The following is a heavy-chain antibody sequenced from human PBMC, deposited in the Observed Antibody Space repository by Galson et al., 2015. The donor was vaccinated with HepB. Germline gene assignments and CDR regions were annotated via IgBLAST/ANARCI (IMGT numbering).Heavy chain of an antibody. CDR3: AKDRCSSTSCYRYYYYGMDV. D-gene: IGHD2-2*01. CDR2: IKQDGSEK. J-gene: IGHJ6*02. V-gene: IGHV3-7*01. CDR1: GFTFSSYW. Sequence: SLRLSCAASGFTFSSYWVSWVRQAPGKGLEWVANIKQDGSEKYYVDSVKGRFTISRDNAKNSLYLQMNSLRAEDTAVYYCAKDRCSSTSCYRYYYYGMDVWGQGTTVTVSS.